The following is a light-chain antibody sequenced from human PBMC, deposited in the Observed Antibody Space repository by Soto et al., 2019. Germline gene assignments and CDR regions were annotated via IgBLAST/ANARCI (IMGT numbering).Light chain of an antibody. Sequence: IQLTQSPSSLSASVGDRATISCRASQGIANFLAWYQQKPGKAPKLMIYGASTLQSGVPSRFSGSGSGTDFTLIISSLQPEDFATYYCQQLNSFPIPFGPGTKVDIK. CDR3: QQLNSFPIP. V-gene: IGKV1-9*01. CDR2: GAS. CDR1: QGIANF. J-gene: IGKJ3*01.